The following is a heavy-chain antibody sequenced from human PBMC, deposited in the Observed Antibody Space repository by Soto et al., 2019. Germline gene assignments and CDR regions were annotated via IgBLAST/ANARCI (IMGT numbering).Heavy chain of an antibody. D-gene: IGHD1-1*01. CDR2: IRSKTNGEAT. Sequence: EMQLVESGGGFVRPGESLRLSCAASGFTFSKAWISWVRQAPGKGLEWVGRIRSKTNGEATDYAAPVKGRFIISRDDSKDMLDLQMSSLKTEDTAVYYCTTLYRLDPWGQGTLVTVSS. CDR3: TTLYRLDP. CDR1: GFTFSKAW. V-gene: IGHV3-15*07. J-gene: IGHJ5*02.